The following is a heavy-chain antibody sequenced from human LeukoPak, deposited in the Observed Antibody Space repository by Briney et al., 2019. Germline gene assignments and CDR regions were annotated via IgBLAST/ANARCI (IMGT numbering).Heavy chain of an antibody. CDR2: INHSGNT. Sequence: SETLSLTCAVYGGSFSGYYWSWIRQPPGKGLEWIGEINHSGNTKYNSSLKSRVTISVDTSKNQLSLKLSSVTAADTAVYYCARGFRWDRTENYGMDVWGQGTTVTVSS. J-gene: IGHJ6*02. V-gene: IGHV4-34*01. CDR1: GGSFSGYY. D-gene: IGHD1-26*01. CDR3: ARGFRWDRTENYGMDV.